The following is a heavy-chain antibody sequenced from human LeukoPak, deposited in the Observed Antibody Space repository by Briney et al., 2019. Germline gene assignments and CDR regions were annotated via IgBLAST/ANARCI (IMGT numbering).Heavy chain of an antibody. D-gene: IGHD3-22*01. Sequence: AAVTVAVKASVYTFSSYGISWVRQAPGQGLAWMGWISPHNGNTNYAQKLQGRVTMTTGTSTSTAYMELRSLRSDDTAVYYCARDLGYDSSGYYRTPAYFDYWGQGTLVTVSS. J-gene: IGHJ4*02. CDR1: VYTFSSYG. CDR3: ARDLGYDSSGYYRTPAYFDY. V-gene: IGHV1-18*01. CDR2: ISPHNGNT.